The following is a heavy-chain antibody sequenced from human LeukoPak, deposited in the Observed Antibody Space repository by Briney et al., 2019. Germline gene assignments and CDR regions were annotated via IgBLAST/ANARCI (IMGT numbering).Heavy chain of an antibody. CDR3: ARLDSYGYVLEY. J-gene: IGHJ4*02. V-gene: IGHV4-39*07. CDR2: IYYSGST. Sequence: SETLSLTCTVSGGSISSSSYYWGWIRQPPGKGLEWIGSIYYSGSTYYNPSLKSRVTISVDTSKNQFSLKLSSVTAADTAVYYCARLDSYGYVLEYWGQGTLVTVSS. CDR1: GGSISSSSYY. D-gene: IGHD5-18*01.